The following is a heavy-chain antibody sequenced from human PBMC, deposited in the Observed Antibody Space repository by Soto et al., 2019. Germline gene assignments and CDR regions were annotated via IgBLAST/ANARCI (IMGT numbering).Heavy chain of an antibody. CDR1: GASVSSYF. CDR3: ARVHSGWSSGHGLDV. V-gene: IGHV4-59*02. Sequence: PSETLSLTCTVSGASVSSYFWSWVRQPPGKGLEWIGYIYNSGRTNYNLSLKSRVTISLDTSDNDFSLRLTSLTAADTAVYYCARVHSGWSSGHGLDVWGQGTTVTVSS. D-gene: IGHD6-19*01. J-gene: IGHJ6*02. CDR2: IYNSGRT.